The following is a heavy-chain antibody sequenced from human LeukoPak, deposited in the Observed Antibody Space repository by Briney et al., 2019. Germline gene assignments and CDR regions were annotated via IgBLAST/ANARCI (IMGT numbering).Heavy chain of an antibody. CDR3: AKCNSDDYYGSY. V-gene: IGHV3-23*01. CDR2: ISGSGGST. CDR1: GSTFSSYA. Sequence: GGSLRLSCAASGSTFSSYAMSWVRQAPGKGLEWVSAISGSGGSTYYADSVKGRFTISRDNSKNTLYLQMNSLRAEDTAVYYCAKCNSDDYYGSYWGQGTLVTVSS. D-gene: IGHD3-10*01. J-gene: IGHJ4*02.